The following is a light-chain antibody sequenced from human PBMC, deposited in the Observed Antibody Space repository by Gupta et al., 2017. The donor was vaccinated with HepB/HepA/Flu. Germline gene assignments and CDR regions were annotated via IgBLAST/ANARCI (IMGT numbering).Light chain of an antibody. CDR3: QSVDSRLNGYV. CDR1: SFDIGAGYD. CDR2: DNI. Sequence: PSSVSGAPEESVSLCCTERSFDIGAGYDVHWYRQSPGTAPRLIIYDNINRPSGVPDRLSGSKSGTTASLAITGLQPEDEADYCGQSVDSRLNGYVFGSGTKVTVL. V-gene: IGLV1-40*01. J-gene: IGLJ1*01.